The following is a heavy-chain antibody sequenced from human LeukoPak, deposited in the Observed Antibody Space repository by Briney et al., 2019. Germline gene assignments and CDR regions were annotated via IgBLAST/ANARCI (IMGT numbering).Heavy chain of an antibody. V-gene: IGHV4-39*01. CDR3: ARVAVAGWEIDY. D-gene: IGHD6-19*01. CDR2: IYYSGST. Sequence: TSETLSLTCTVSGGSVSSSSYYWGCIRQPPGKGLEWIGSIYYSGSTFYNPSPKSRVTISVDTSKNQFSLKLSSVTAADTAVYYCARVAVAGWEIDYWGQGTLVTVSS. CDR1: GGSVSSSSYY. J-gene: IGHJ4*02.